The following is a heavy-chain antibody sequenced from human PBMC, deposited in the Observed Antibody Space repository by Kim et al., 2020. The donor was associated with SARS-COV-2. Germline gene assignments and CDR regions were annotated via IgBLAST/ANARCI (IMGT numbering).Heavy chain of an antibody. CDR2: ISGSGGST. CDR3: ARVSGHDYGDYPYY. V-gene: IGHV3-23*01. CDR1: GFTFSSYA. J-gene: IGHJ4*02. D-gene: IGHD4-17*01. Sequence: GGSLRLSCAASGFTFSSYAMSWVRQAPGKGLEWVSAISGSGGSTYYADSVKGRFTISRDNSKNTLYLQMNSRRAEDTAVYYCARVSGHDYGDYPYYWGQGTLVAVSS.